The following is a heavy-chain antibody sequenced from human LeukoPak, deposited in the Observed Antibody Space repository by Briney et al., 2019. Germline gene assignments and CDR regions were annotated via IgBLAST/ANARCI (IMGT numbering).Heavy chain of an antibody. CDR2: ISDSGGRT. V-gene: IGHV3-23*01. D-gene: IGHD3-22*01. CDR1: GITLSNYG. J-gene: IGHJ4*02. Sequence: GGSLRLSCAVSGITLSNYGMSWVRQAPGKGLEWVAGISDSGGRTNYADSVKGRFTISRDNSKNTLFLQMNSLRVEDAAMYYCAKTDGYFDQWGQGTLVAVSS. CDR3: AKTDGYFDQ.